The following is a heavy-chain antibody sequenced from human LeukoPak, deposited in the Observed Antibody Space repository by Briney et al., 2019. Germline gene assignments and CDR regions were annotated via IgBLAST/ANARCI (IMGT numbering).Heavy chain of an antibody. V-gene: IGHV4-59*12. J-gene: IGHJ6*02. CDR2: IYYSGST. D-gene: IGHD2-21*01. Sequence: SETLSLTCTVSGGSISSYYWSWIRQPPGKGLEWIGYIYYSGSTNYNPSLKCRVAMSVDKSKNQFSLKLYSVTAADTAVYYCARGEVKMNYYYVMDVWGQGTTVTVSS. CDR3: ARGEVKMNYYYVMDV. CDR1: GGSISSYY.